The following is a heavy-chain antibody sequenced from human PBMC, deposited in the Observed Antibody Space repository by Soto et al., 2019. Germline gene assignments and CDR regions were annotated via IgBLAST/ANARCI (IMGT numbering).Heavy chain of an antibody. CDR1: GFTFSSYG. V-gene: IGHV3-30*18. J-gene: IGHJ6*02. D-gene: IGHD3-16*01. CDR2: ISYDGSNK. Sequence: PGGSLRLSCAASGFTFSSYGMHWVRQAPGKGLEWVAVISYDGSNKYYADSVKGRFTISRDNSKNTLYLQMNSLRAEDTAVYYFSKDGGHYYYVMDVWGQGTTVTVSS. CDR3: SKDGGHYYYVMDV.